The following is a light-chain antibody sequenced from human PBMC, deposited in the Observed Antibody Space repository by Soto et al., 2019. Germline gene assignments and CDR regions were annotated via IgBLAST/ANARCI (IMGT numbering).Light chain of an antibody. CDR3: EAWDDSLYGAV. V-gene: IGLV1-44*01. J-gene: IGLJ2*01. CDR2: SND. CDR1: SSNIGTNT. Sequence: QSVLTQPPSASGTPGQRVTISCSGSSSNIGTNTINWYKQLPGTAPKLLIYSNDLRPSGVPDRFSGSKSGTSASLAISGLQSEDEADYYCEAWDDSLYGAVFGGGTKPTVL.